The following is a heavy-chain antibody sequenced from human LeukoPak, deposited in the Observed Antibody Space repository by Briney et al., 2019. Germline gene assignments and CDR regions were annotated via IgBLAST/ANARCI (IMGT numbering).Heavy chain of an antibody. D-gene: IGHD6-13*01. CDR2: INHSGST. V-gene: IGHV4-34*01. J-gene: IGHJ4*02. CDR3: ARSSSWPSD. Sequence: SETLSLTCAVYGGSFSGYYWSWIRQPPGKGLEWIGEINHSGSTNYNPALKSRVTISVDTSKNQFSLKLSSVTAADTAVYYCARSSSWPSDWGQGTLVTVSS. CDR1: GGSFSGYY.